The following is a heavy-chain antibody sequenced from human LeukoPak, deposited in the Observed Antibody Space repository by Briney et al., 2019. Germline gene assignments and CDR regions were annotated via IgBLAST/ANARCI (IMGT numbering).Heavy chain of an antibody. CDR2: ISAYNGNT. Sequence: GASVKVSCKASGGTFSSYGISWVRQAPGQGLEWMGWISAYNGNTNYAQKLQGRVTMTTDTSTSTAYMELRSLRSDDTAVYYCARALYYDILSKPLFDPWGQGTLVTVSS. D-gene: IGHD3-9*01. V-gene: IGHV1-18*01. CDR1: GGTFSSYG. CDR3: ARALYYDILSKPLFDP. J-gene: IGHJ5*02.